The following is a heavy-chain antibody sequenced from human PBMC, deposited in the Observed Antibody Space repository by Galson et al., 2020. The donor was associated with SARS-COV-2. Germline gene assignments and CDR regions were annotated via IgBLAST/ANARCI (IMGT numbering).Heavy chain of an antibody. D-gene: IGHD3-10*01. CDR1: GYSFTSYW. CDR3: ARDEYYYGSGRYYYYGMDV. Sequence: GESLKISCKGSGYSFTSYWIGWVRQMPGKGLEWMGIIYPGDSDTRYSPSFQGQVTISADKSISTAYLQWSSLKASDTAMYYCARDEYYYGSGRYYYYGMDVWGQGTTVTVSS. CDR2: IYPGDSDT. V-gene: IGHV5-51*01. J-gene: IGHJ6*02.